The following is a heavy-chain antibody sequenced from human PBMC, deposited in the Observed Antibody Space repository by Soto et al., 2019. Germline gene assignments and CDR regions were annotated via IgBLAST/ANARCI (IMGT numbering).Heavy chain of an antibody. CDR1: GYTLTELS. V-gene: IGHV1-24*01. D-gene: IGHD3-16*02. Sequence: GASVKVSCKVSGYTLTELSMHWVRQAPGKGLEWMGGFDPEDGETIYAQKFQGRVTMTEDTSTDTAYMELSSLRSEDTAVYYCVTLYICGSYRLFDYRAQRTLVTGSS. J-gene: IGHJ4*02. CDR3: VTLYICGSYRLFDY. CDR2: FDPEDGET.